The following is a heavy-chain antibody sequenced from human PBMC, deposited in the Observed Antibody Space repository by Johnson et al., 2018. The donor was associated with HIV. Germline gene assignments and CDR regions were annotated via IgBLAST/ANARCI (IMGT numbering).Heavy chain of an antibody. V-gene: IGHV3-20*04. CDR1: GFTFDDHG. CDR2: INWSGGTT. J-gene: IGHJ3*02. CDR3: AREGGIVAAQGDAFDI. Sequence: VQLVESGGGVERPGGSLRLSCAGSGFTFDDHGMSWVSQVPGKGLEWVSGINWSGGTTGYADSVKGRFTISRDNTKNSLYLQMNSLRAEDTALYYCAREGGIVAAQGDAFDIWGQGTMVTVSS. D-gene: IGHD1-26*01.